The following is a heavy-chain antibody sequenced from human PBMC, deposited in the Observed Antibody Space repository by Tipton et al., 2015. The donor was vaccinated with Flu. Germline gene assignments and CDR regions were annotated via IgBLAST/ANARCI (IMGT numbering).Heavy chain of an antibody. Sequence: TLSLTCTVPGGSIRNYYWSWHRQPAGKGLEWIGRISHSGSTNYNVSLNGRVIMSVDPSKGQLSLRLGSATAADTAKYYCARDLRGYSGYTGGDAFDVWGQGTVVTVSS. D-gene: IGHD5-12*01. CDR2: ISHSGST. J-gene: IGHJ3*01. V-gene: IGHV4-4*07. CDR1: GGSIRNYY. CDR3: ARDLRGYSGYTGGDAFDV.